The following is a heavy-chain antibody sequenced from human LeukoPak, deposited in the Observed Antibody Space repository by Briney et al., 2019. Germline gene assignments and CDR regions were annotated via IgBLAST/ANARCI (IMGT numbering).Heavy chain of an antibody. CDR2: MYYSGST. CDR1: GGSISTYY. D-gene: IGHD3-22*01. Sequence: SETLSLTCTVSGGSISTYYWSWIRQPPGKGLEWIGSMYYSGSTNYKPSLKSRVTISVVTSKNQFSLKLSSVTAADTAVYYCARHAYYYDRSGSYEAFDIWGQGTMVTVSS. CDR3: ARHAYYYDRSGSYEAFDI. V-gene: IGHV4-59*08. J-gene: IGHJ3*02.